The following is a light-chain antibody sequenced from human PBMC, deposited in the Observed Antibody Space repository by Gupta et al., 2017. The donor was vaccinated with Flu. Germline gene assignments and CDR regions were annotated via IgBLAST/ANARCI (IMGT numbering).Light chain of an antibody. CDR1: HGIRNA. V-gene: IGKV1-17*01. CDR3: RHHYSYPLS. Sequence: DIQVTASASSLSASVGDRVTITCLSSHGIRNALAWYQQKAVKAPKRLIYGSTSLQSLVPSRFSGSGSGTDFTLTISSLHPEYFATYYFRHHYSYPLSFGGGTKVEIK. CDR2: GST. J-gene: IGKJ4*01.